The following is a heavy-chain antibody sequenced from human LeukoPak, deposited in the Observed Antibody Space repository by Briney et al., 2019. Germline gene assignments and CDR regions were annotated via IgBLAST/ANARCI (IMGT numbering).Heavy chain of an antibody. J-gene: IGHJ4*02. CDR3: ARAGYYYTGVIDLDY. Sequence: SETLSLTCTVSGGSISSALYHWGWIRQPPGKNLEWLGSVYYTGSTHNNPSLKSRVTISVDTSKNQFSLKLSSVTAADTAVYYCARAGYYYTGVIDLDYWGQGTLVTVSS. D-gene: IGHD3-22*01. CDR1: GGSISSALYH. V-gene: IGHV4-39*07. CDR2: VYYTGST.